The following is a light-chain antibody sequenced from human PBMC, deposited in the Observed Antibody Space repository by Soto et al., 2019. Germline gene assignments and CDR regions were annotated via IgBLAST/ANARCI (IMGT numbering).Light chain of an antibody. V-gene: IGLV2-23*01. Sequence: QSVLTQPASVSGSPGQSITISCTGTSSDVGAFNLVSWYRQHPGQAPTLIIYEATKRPSGVSDRFSGSKSGNTASLTISGLQAGDEADYYCCSYAGGSTYVFGSGTKVTV. CDR1: SSDVGAFNL. CDR3: CSYAGGSTYV. CDR2: EAT. J-gene: IGLJ1*01.